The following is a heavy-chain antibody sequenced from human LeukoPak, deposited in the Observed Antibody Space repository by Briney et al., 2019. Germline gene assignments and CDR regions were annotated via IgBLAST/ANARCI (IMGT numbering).Heavy chain of an antibody. CDR2: INHSGST. CDR1: GWSFSGYY. CDR3: ARGPYDILTGPIGMDV. V-gene: IGHV4-34*01. J-gene: IGHJ6*04. D-gene: IGHD3-9*01. Sequence: SETLSFTCAVYGWSFSGYYWSWIRQPPGKGLEWFGEINHSGSTNYNPSLKSRVTISVDTSKNQFSLKLSPVTAADTAVYYCARGPYDILTGPIGMDVWGKGTTVTVSS.